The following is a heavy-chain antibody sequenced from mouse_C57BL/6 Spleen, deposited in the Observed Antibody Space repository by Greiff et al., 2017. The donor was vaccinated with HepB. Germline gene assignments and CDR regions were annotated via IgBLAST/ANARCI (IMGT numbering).Heavy chain of an antibody. CDR2: ISSGSSTI. D-gene: IGHD6-1*01. CDR1: GFTFSDYG. V-gene: IGHV5-17*01. Sequence: EVKLVESGGGLVKPGGSLKLSCAASGFTFSDYGMHWVRQAPEKGLEWVAYISSGSSTIYCADTVKGRFTISRDNAKNTLFLQMTSLRSEDTAMYYCARSLFYYFDYWGQGTTLTVSS. J-gene: IGHJ2*01. CDR3: ARSLFYYFDY.